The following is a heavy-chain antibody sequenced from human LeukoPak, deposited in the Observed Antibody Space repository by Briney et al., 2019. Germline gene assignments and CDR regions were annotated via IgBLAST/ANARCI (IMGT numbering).Heavy chain of an antibody. Sequence: GASVKVSCKTSGYTFTAYYMHWVRQAPGQGLGWMGWINPNSGGTNYAQKFQGRVTMTRDTSISTAYMELSRLRSDDTAVYYCARDQVYNSAQGVVDYWGQGTLVTVSS. CDR2: INPNSGGT. J-gene: IGHJ4*02. CDR1: GYTFTAYY. CDR3: ARDQVYNSAQGVVDY. V-gene: IGHV1-2*02. D-gene: IGHD6-19*01.